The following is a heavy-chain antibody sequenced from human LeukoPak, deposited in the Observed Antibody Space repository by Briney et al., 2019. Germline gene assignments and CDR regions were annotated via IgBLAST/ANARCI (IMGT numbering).Heavy chain of an antibody. V-gene: IGHV4-61*08. CDR3: ARVSVGNWFDP. CDR2: IYYSGST. CDR1: GGSISSGGYY. J-gene: IGHJ5*02. D-gene: IGHD1-26*01. Sequence: PSETLSLTCTVSGGSISSGGYYWSWIRQPPGKGLEWIGYIYYSGSTNYNPSLKSRVTISVDTSKNQFSLKLSSVTAADTAVYYCARVSVGNWFDPWGQGTLVTVSS.